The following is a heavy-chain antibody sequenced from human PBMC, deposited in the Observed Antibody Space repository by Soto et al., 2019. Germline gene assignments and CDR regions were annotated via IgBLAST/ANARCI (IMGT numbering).Heavy chain of an antibody. D-gene: IGHD3-10*01. CDR2: IHFSGSI. J-gene: IGHJ4*02. V-gene: IGHV4-61*01. CDR1: DGSDSSGIYY. CDR3: GRGGDAYKMGRD. Sequence: QVQLQESGPGLVKPSETLSLTCSVSDGSDSSGIYYWSWIRQPPGKGLEWIGYIHFSGSITYNPSLKSRVTISVDTSKNQLSLKLSSVTAADTAVYYCGRGGDAYKMGRDWGQGTLVTVSS.